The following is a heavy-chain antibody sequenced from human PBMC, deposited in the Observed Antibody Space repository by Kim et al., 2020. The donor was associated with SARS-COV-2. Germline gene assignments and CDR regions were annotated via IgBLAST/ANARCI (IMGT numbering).Heavy chain of an antibody. CDR3: ARIPAVDRGNYYRAADWFDP. CDR1: GFSLTTSGMC. Sequence: SGPTLVKPTQTLTLTCTFSGFSLTTSGMCVSWIRQPPGKTLEWLALIDWHDDKYYSTSLRTRLTISKDTSKNQVVLTMTNMDPVDTATYYCARIPAVDRGNYYRAADWFDPWGQGTLVTVSS. V-gene: IGHV2-70*13. D-gene: IGHD1-26*01. CDR2: IDWHDDK. J-gene: IGHJ5*02.